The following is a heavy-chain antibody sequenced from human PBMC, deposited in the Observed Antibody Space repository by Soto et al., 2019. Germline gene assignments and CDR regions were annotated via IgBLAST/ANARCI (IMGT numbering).Heavy chain of an antibody. Sequence: GESLKISCKGSGYSFTIYCISWVLQMPWKGLEWMGRIDPSDSYTNYSPSFQGHVTISADKSISTAYLQWSSLKASDTAMYYCARHSGPAAQEWFDPWGQGTLVTVSS. V-gene: IGHV5-10-1*01. CDR2: IDPSDSYT. CDR1: GYSFTIYC. D-gene: IGHD2-2*01. CDR3: ARHSGPAAQEWFDP. J-gene: IGHJ5*02.